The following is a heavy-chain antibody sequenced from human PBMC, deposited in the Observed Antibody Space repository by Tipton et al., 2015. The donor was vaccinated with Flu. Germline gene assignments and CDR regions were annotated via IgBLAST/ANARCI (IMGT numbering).Heavy chain of an antibody. CDR3: ARAGASDIVVVVAALDGFDI. V-gene: IGHV4-34*01. D-gene: IGHD2-15*01. J-gene: IGHJ3*02. CDR2: INHSGST. CDR1: GGSFSGYY. Sequence: TLSLTCAVYGGSFSGYYWSWIRQPPGKGLEWIGEINHSGSTNYNPSLMSRVTISVDTSKNQFSLNLSSVTAADTAVYYCARAGASDIVVVVAALDGFDIWGQGTMVTVSS.